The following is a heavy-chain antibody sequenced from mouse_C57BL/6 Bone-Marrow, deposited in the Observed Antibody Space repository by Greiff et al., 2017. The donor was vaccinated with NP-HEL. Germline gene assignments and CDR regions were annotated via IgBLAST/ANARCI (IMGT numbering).Heavy chain of an antibody. V-gene: IGHV14-4*01. CDR2: IDPENGDT. CDR3: TTDYPDY. D-gene: IGHD2-4*01. CDR1: GFNIKDDY. J-gene: IGHJ2*01. Sequence: VQLKESGAELVRPGASVKLSCTASGFNIKDDYMHWVKQRPEQGLEWIGWIDPENGDTEYASKFQGKATITADTSSNTAYLQLSSLTSEDTAVYYCTTDYPDYWGQGTTLTVSS.